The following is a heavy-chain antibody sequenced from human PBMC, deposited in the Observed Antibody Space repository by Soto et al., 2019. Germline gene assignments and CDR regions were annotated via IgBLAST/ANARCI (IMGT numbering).Heavy chain of an antibody. CDR3: AKDQSGDYLAYYYYYGMDV. J-gene: IGHJ6*02. D-gene: IGHD4-17*01. V-gene: IGHV3-30*18. CDR2: ISYDGSNK. Sequence: LRLSCAASGFTFSSYCMHWVRQAPGKGLEWVAVISYDGSNKYYADSVKGRFTISRDNSKNTLYLQMNSLRAEDTAVYYCAKDQSGDYLAYYYYYGMDVWGQGTTVTVSS. CDR1: GFTFSSYC.